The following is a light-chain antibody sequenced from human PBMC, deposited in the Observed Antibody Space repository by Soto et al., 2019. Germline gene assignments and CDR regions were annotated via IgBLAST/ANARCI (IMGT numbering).Light chain of an antibody. J-gene: IGKJ3*01. CDR1: QSVSSTH. CDR2: GAS. V-gene: IGKV3-20*01. Sequence: EIVLTQSPGTLSLSPGERATLSCRASQSVSSTHLAWYQQKPGQAPRLLIYGASSRATDIPDRFSGSGSGTDFTLTISRLEPEDFAVYYCQQYGNSRFTFGPGTKVDIK. CDR3: QQYGNSRFT.